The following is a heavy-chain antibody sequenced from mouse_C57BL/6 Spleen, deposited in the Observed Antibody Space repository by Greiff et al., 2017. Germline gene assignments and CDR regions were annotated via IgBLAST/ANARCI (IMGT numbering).Heavy chain of an antibody. CDR2: INPNNGGT. J-gene: IGHJ1*03. V-gene: IGHV1-26*01. CDR1: GYTFTDYY. Sequence: EVQLQQSGPELVKPGASVKISCKASGYTFTDYYMNWVKQSHGKSLEWIGDINPNNGGTSYNQKFKGKATLTVDKSSSTAYMELRSLTSEDSAVYYCARESSRGDWYFDVWGTGTTFTVSS. D-gene: IGHD1-3*01. CDR3: ARESSRGDWYFDV.